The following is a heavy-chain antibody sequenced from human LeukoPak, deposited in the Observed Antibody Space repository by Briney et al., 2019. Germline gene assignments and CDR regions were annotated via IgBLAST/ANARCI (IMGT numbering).Heavy chain of an antibody. CDR3: AKDAVLEWLSHFDY. CDR2: IRYDGSNK. CDR1: GFTFSSYG. Sequence: GGSLRLSCAASGFTFSSYGMHWVRQAPGKGLEWVAFIRYDGSNKYYADSVKGRFTISRDNSKKTLYLQMNSLRAEDTAVYYCAKDAVLEWLSHFDYWGQGTLVTVSS. V-gene: IGHV3-30*02. D-gene: IGHD3-3*02. J-gene: IGHJ4*02.